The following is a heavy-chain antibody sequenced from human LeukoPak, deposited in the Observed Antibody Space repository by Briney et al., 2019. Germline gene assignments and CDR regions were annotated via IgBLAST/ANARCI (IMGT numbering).Heavy chain of an antibody. D-gene: IGHD1-1*01. J-gene: IGHJ3*02. CDR2: INPSGGST. CDR1: GYTFTSYY. CDR3: ARDELSGQQNDAFDI. Sequence: GASVKVSCKASGYTFTSYYMHWVRQAPGQGLEWMGIINPSGGSTSCAQKFQGRVTMTRDTSTSTVYMELSSLRSEDTAVYYCARDELSGQQNDAFDIWGQGTMVTVSS. V-gene: IGHV1-46*01.